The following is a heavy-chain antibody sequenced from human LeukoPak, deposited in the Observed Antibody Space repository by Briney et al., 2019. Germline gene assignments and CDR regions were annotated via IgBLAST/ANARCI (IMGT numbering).Heavy chain of an antibody. D-gene: IGHD3-3*01. J-gene: IGHJ4*02. CDR1: GFTFSSYW. Sequence: GGSLRLSCAASGFTFSSYWMHWVRHAPGRGLVWVSRINSDGSSTNYADSVKGRFTISRDNAKNTLYLQMNSLRAEDTAVYYCAREAALYSYDFWSGYSQFDYWGQGTLVTVSS. CDR3: AREAALYSYDFWSGYSQFDY. V-gene: IGHV3-74*01. CDR2: INSDGSST.